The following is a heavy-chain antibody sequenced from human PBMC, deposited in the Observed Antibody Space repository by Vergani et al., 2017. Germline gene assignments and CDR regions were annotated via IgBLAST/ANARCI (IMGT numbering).Heavy chain of an antibody. D-gene: IGHD1-1*01. V-gene: IGHV1-69*17. J-gene: IGHJ6*02. CDR3: ARGWELERGMGDDYYYYYGMDV. Sequence: QVQLVQSGAEVKKPGSSVKVSCKASGGTFSSYAISWVRQAPGQGLEWMGGIIPIFGIANYAQKFQGSVTITADKSTSTAYMELSSLRSEDTAVYYCARGWELERGMGDDYYYYYGMDVWGQGTTVTVSS. CDR1: GGTFSSYA. CDR2: IIPIFGIA.